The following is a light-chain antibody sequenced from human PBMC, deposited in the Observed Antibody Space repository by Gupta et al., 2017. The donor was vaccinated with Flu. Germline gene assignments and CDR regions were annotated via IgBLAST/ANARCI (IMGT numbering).Light chain of an antibody. CDR3: QSYDSSRSGSV. CDR1: SSNIGAGYD. CDR2: GNS. Sequence: QSVLTQPPSVSGAPGQRVTISCTGSSSNIGAGYDVHWYQQLPGTAPKLLIYGNSNRPSGVPDRFSGSKSDTSASLAITGLQAEDEADYYCQSYDSSRSGSVFGTGTKVTVL. V-gene: IGLV1-40*01. J-gene: IGLJ1*01.